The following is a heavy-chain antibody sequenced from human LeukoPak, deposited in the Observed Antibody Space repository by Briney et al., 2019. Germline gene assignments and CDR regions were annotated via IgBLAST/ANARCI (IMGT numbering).Heavy chain of an antibody. Sequence: ASVKVSCKASGYTFTSYYMHWVRQAPGQGLEWMGIINPSGGSTSYAHKFQGRVTMTRDTSTSTVYMELSSLRSEDTAVYYCARALNDDYGDYGANWFDPWGQGTLVTVSS. CDR1: GYTFTSYY. V-gene: IGHV1-46*01. D-gene: IGHD4-17*01. CDR3: ARALNDDYGDYGANWFDP. CDR2: INPSGGST. J-gene: IGHJ5*02.